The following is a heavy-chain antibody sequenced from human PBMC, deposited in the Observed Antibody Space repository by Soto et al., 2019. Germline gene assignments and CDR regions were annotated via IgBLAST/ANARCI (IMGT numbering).Heavy chain of an antibody. D-gene: IGHD3-10*01. Sequence: GGSLRLSCAASGFTFSSYSMNWVRQAPGKGLEWVSYISSSSSTIYYADSVKGRFTISRDNAKNSLYPQMNSLRAEDTAVYYCARDHGFMVRGGWFDPWGQGTLVTVSS. CDR1: GFTFSSYS. V-gene: IGHV3-48*01. CDR2: ISSSSSTI. CDR3: ARDHGFMVRGGWFDP. J-gene: IGHJ5*02.